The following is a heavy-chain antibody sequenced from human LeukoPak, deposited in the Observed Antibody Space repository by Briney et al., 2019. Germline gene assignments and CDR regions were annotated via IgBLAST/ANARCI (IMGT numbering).Heavy chain of an antibody. D-gene: IGHD2-2*01. CDR3: ARDTKDIVVVPAATWGIGWFDP. Sequence: SVKVSCKASGGTFSSYTISWVRQAPGQGLGWMGRIIPILGIANYAQKFQGRVTITADKSTSTAYMELSSLRSEDTAVYYCARDTKDIVVVPAATWGIGWFDPWGQGTLVTVSS. J-gene: IGHJ5*02. CDR1: GGTFSSYT. V-gene: IGHV1-69*04. CDR2: IIPILGIA.